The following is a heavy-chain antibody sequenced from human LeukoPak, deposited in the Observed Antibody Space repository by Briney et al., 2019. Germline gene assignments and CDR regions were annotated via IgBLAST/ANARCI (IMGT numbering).Heavy chain of an antibody. CDR2: INHSGST. Sequence: PSETLSLTCAVYGGSFSGYYWSWIRQPPGKGLEWIGEINHSGSTNYNPSLKSRVTISVDTSKNQFSLKLSSVTAADTAVYYCARRVRRGACMVRGVSYYFDYWGQGTLVTVSS. V-gene: IGHV4-34*01. CDR1: GGSFSGYY. CDR3: ARRVRRGACMVRGVSYYFDY. D-gene: IGHD3-10*01. J-gene: IGHJ4*02.